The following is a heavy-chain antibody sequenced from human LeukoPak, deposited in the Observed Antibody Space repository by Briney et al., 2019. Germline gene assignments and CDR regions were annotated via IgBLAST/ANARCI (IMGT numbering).Heavy chain of an antibody. CDR1: GFTFNKYW. D-gene: IGHD6-19*01. CDR3: VRRDTSGWYYFDY. V-gene: IGHV3-7*01. J-gene: IGHJ4*02. CDR2: INQDGSEK. Sequence: GGSLRLSWAASGFTFNKYWMSWVRQAPGKGREWVANINQDGSEKYYVDSVKGRFTISRDNAKNSLFLQMNSLRVEDTALYFCVRRDTSGWYYFDYWGQGTLVTVSS.